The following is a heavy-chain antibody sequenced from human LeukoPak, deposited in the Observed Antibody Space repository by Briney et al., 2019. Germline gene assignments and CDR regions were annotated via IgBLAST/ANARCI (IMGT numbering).Heavy chain of an antibody. CDR3: ARGRPLLWFGELWLNWFDP. V-gene: IGHV4-34*01. CDR2: INHSGST. Sequence: SETLSLTCAVYGGSLSGYYWSWIRQPPGKGLEWIGEINHSGSTNHNPSLKSRVTISVDTSKNQFSLKLGSVTAADTAVYYCARGRPLLWFGELWLNWFDPWGQGTLVTVSS. J-gene: IGHJ5*02. D-gene: IGHD3-10*01. CDR1: GGSLSGYY.